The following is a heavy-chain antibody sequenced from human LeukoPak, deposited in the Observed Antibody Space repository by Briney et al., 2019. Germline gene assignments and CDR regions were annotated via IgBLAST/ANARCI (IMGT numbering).Heavy chain of an antibody. CDR3: ARDITMVRGVTYYFDY. CDR2: ISAYNGNT. Sequence: GASVKVSCKASGYTFTSYGISWVRQAPGQGLEWMGWISAYNGNTNYAQKLQGRVTMTTDTSTSTAYMELRSLRSDDTAVYYCARDITMVRGVTYYFDYWGQGTLVTVSS. D-gene: IGHD3-10*01. V-gene: IGHV1-18*01. J-gene: IGHJ4*02. CDR1: GYTFTSYG.